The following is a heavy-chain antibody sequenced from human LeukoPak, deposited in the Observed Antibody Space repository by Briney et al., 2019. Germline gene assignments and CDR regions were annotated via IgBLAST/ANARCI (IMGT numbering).Heavy chain of an antibody. CDR1: GYTFTSYD. CDR3: ARALWFGELLPKVY. V-gene: IGHV1-2*02. D-gene: IGHD3-10*01. J-gene: IGHJ4*02. Sequence: ASGKFSCKASGYTFTSYDMHGLRRAPGQGFESLGWIKPNSGGTNYAQKFQGRVTMTRDTSISTAYMELSRLRSDDTAVYYCARALWFGELLPKVYWGQGTLVTVSS. CDR2: IKPNSGGT.